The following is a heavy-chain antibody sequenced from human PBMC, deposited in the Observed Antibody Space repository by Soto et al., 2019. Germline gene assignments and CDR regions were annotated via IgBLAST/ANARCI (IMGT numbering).Heavy chain of an antibody. CDR3: ARARGVRGV. CDR1: GYTFTSYY. Sequence: QVQLVQSGAEVKKPGASVKVSCKASGYTFTSYYMHWVRQAPGQGLEWMGWINPDSGVTYYPHKFQDRVTMARDTSISTAYMELSRLTSDDTALYYCARARGVRGVWGQGTTVIVSS. V-gene: IGHV1-2*02. CDR2: INPDSGVT. J-gene: IGHJ6*02. D-gene: IGHD2-8*01.